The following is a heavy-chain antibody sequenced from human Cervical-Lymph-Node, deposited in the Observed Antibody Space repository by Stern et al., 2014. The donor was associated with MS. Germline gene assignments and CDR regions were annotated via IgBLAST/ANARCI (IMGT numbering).Heavy chain of an antibody. V-gene: IGHV1-2*02. D-gene: IGHD1-26*01. CDR3: ARDGRGSGKSYFDP. CDR1: GYTFSDYY. Sequence: VQLVESGAEVKKPGASVKVSCKASGYTFSDYYMHWVRQAPGQGLEGMGWINPKSGGTSYAPKFQGRVTMTWDTSISTPYMELSSLRSDDTAMYYCARDGRGSGKSYFDPWGQGTLVTVSS. J-gene: IGHJ5*02. CDR2: INPKSGGT.